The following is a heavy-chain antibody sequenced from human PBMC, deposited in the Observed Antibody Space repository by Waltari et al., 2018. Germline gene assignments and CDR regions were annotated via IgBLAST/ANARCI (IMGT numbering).Heavy chain of an antibody. CDR1: GGSISSHY. V-gene: IGHV4-59*11. CDR2: IYYSGST. D-gene: IGHD2-15*01. Sequence: QVQLQESGPGLVKPSETLSLTCTVSGGSISSHYWSWIRQPPGKGLEWIGYIYYSGSTNYNPSLKSRVTISVDTSKNQFSLKLSSVTAADTAVYYCVKVVAATDAFDIWGQGTMVTVSS. CDR3: VKVVAATDAFDI. J-gene: IGHJ3*02.